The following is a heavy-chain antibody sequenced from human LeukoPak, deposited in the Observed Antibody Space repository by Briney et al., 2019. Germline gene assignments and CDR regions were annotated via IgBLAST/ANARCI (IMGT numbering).Heavy chain of an antibody. Sequence: PSETLTLTCNVSGGSISSGGYYWNWIRQHPGKGLEWLGYTYDSGSTYYNPSLESRIMISIDTSKNQFSLKLTSVTAADSAIYYCARERIYGKLRGVGYWGPGTLVTVSS. CDR3: ARERIYGKLRGVGY. V-gene: IGHV4-31*03. D-gene: IGHD1-7*01. CDR1: GGSISSGGYY. J-gene: IGHJ4*02. CDR2: TYDSGST.